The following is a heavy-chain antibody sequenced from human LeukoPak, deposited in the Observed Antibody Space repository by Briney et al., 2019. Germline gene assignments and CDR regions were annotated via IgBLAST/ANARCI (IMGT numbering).Heavy chain of an antibody. V-gene: IGHV5-51*01. CDR2: IYPGDSDT. Sequence: GESLRISCKCSGYSFNSYWIGWVRQMPGKGLEWMGIIYPGDSDTRYSPSFQGQVTISADKSISTAYPQWSSLKASDTAMYYRARGQGSTMVRGVSPPGYWGQGTLVTVSS. CDR1: GYSFNSYW. CDR3: ARGQGSTMVRGVSPPGY. J-gene: IGHJ4*02. D-gene: IGHD3-10*01.